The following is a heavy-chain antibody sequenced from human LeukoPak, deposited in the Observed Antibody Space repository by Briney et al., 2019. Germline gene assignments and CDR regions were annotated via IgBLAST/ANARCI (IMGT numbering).Heavy chain of an antibody. V-gene: IGHV1-24*01. D-gene: IGHD6-19*01. CDR3: ATAAVAGTGRAPGVYFDY. Sequence: ASVKVSCEVSGYTLTELSMHWVRQAPGKGLEWMGGFDPEDGETIYAQKFQGRVTMTEDTSTDTAYMELSSLRSEDTAVYYCATAAVAGTGRAPGVYFDYWGQGTLVTVSS. CDR2: FDPEDGET. CDR1: GYTLTELS. J-gene: IGHJ4*02.